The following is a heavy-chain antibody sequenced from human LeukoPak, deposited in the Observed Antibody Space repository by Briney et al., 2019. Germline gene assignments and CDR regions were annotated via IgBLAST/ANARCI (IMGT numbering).Heavy chain of an antibody. CDR1: GFTFSTSW. CDR3: ARGGSGYCSAGSCYPIDY. D-gene: IGHD2-15*01. V-gene: IGHV3-74*01. J-gene: IGHJ4*02. Sequence: GGSLRLSCAASGFTFSTSWMTWVRQAPGKGLVWVSRINSDGSSTSYADSVKGRFTISRDNAKNTLYLQMNSLRAEDTAVYYCARGGSGYCSAGSCYPIDYWGQGTLVTVSS. CDR2: INSDGSST.